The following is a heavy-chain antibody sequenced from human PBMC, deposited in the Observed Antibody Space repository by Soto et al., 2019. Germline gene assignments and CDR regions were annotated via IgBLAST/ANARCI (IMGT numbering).Heavy chain of an antibody. CDR2: MNPNSGNT. Sequence: QVQLVQSGAEVKKPGASVKVSCKASGYTFTSYDINWVRQATGQGLEWMGWMNPNSGNTGYAQKFQGRVTMTRNTSISTAYMELSSLRSEDTAVYYCARVRPPNYYYYMDVWGKGTTVTVSS. J-gene: IGHJ6*03. CDR3: ARVRPPNYYYYMDV. CDR1: GYTFTSYD. V-gene: IGHV1-8*01.